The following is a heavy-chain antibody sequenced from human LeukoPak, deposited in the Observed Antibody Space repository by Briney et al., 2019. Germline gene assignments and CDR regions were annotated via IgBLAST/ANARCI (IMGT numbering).Heavy chain of an antibody. CDR3: ARRADSSGYYYGY. Sequence: IKQDGSEKYYVDSVKGRFTISRDNAKNSLYLQMNSLRAEDTAVYYCARRADSSGYYYGYWGQGTLVTVSS. J-gene: IGHJ4*02. V-gene: IGHV3-7*04. D-gene: IGHD3-22*01. CDR2: IKQDGSEK.